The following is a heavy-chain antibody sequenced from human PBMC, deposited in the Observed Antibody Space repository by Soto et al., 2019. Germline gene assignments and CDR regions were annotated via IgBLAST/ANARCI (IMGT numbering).Heavy chain of an antibody. Sequence: EVQLVESGGGLVQPGGSLRLSCAASGFTFSSYWMHWVRQAPGKGLVWVSRINSDGSSTSYADSVKGRFTISRDNAKNTLYLQVNSLRAEDTAVYYCAIRASYYDSSGYCDYWGQGTLVTVSS. V-gene: IGHV3-74*01. D-gene: IGHD3-22*01. CDR3: AIRASYYDSSGYCDY. CDR2: INSDGSST. J-gene: IGHJ4*02. CDR1: GFTFSSYW.